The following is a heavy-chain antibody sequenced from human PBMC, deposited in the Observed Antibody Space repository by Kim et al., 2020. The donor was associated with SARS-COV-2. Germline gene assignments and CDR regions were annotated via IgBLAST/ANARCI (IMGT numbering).Heavy chain of an antibody. V-gene: IGHV4-39*01. CDR2: VYYSGAT. D-gene: IGHD3-3*01. CDR1: GDSITNKNHY. J-gene: IGHJ4*02. Sequence: SETLSLTCNVSGDSITNKNHYWGWIRQSPAKGLEWIGSVYYSGATYYNPSLRSRISISVDTSKNQFSLSLTSVTAADTAVYYCARVGSQFNFWNRDWAYFGLWGQGTPVTVSA. CDR3: ARVGSQFNFWNRDWAYFGL.